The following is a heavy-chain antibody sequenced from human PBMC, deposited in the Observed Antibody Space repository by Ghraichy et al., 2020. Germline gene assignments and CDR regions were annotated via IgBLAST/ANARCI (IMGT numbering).Heavy chain of an antibody. J-gene: IGHJ4*02. CDR1: GFTFRSYS. V-gene: IGHV3-48*01. CDR3: ARYSSSWSFDY. Sequence: GGSLRHSCAASGFTFRSYSMNWVRQAPGKGLEWVSYISSSSAVIYYADSVKGRFTISRDNAKNSLYLQMNSLRAEDTAVYYCARYSSSWSFDYWGQGTLVTVSS. CDR2: ISSSSAVI. D-gene: IGHD6-13*01.